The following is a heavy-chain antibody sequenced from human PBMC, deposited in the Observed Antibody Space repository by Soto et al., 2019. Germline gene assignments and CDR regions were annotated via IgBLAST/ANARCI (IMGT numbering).Heavy chain of an antibody. J-gene: IGHJ6*03. CDR1: GASISSYH. CDR3: AAAVPAEYVFPYYYMDV. Sequence: QVQLQESGPGLVKPSETLSLTCTVSGASISSYHWSWIRQTPGKGLEWIGYIYYSGSANYNPSLKNRVTFSVATSKNQVSLKLSSVTAADTGVYYCAAAVPAEYVFPYYYMDVWGKGTTVTVSS. CDR2: IYYSGSA. V-gene: IGHV4-59*01. D-gene: IGHD3-16*01.